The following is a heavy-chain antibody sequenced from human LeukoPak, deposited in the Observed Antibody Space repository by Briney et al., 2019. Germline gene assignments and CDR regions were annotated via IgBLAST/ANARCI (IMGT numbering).Heavy chain of an antibody. D-gene: IGHD3-22*01. CDR3: ATGYYDSSGYYYTPTKTQFDY. CDR2: ISGDGGST. Sequence: GGSLRLSCAASGFTFDDYAMHWVRQAPGKGLEWVSLISGDGGSTYYADSVKGRFTISRDNAKNSLYLQMNSLRAEDTALYYCATGYYDSSGYYYTPTKTQFDYWGQGTLVTVSS. V-gene: IGHV3-43*02. CDR1: GFTFDDYA. J-gene: IGHJ4*02.